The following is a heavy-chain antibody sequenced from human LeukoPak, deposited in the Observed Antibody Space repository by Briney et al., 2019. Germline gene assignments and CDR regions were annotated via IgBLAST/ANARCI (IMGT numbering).Heavy chain of an antibody. J-gene: IGHJ3*02. CDR3: ARVGASEDGAFDI. V-gene: IGHV4-30-4*08. CDR2: IYYSGST. D-gene: IGHD3-16*01. CDR1: GGSISSGDYY. Sequence: SETLSLTCTVSGGSISSGDYYWSWIRQPPGKGLEWIGYIYYSGSTYYNPSLKSRVTMSVDTSKNQFSLKLSSVTAADTAVYYCARVGASEDGAFDIWGQGTMVTVSS.